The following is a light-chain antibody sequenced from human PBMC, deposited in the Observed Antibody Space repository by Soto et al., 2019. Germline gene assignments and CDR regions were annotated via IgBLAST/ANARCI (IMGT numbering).Light chain of an antibody. CDR1: QSVSSY. Sequence: EIVLTQSPATLSLSPGEIATLSCSASQSVSSYLAWYQQKPGQTPRLLVYGASNRATGIPDRFSGSGSGTDFTLTISRLEPEDFAVYYCQQLNTYPITFGQGTRLEIK. CDR2: GAS. CDR3: QQLNTYPIT. V-gene: IGKV3-11*01. J-gene: IGKJ5*01.